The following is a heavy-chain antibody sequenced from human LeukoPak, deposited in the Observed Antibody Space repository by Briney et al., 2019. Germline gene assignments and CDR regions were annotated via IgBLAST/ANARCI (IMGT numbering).Heavy chain of an antibody. CDR3: ARVGTTVVTRAYYFDY. CDR2: INPSGGST. Sequence: ASVKVSCKASGYTFTSYYMHWVRQAPGQGLEWMGIINPSGGSTSYAQKFQGKVTMTRDTSTSTVYMELSSLRSEDTAVYYCARVGTTVVTRAYYFDYWGQGTLVTVSS. CDR1: GYTFTSYY. D-gene: IGHD4-23*01. V-gene: IGHV1-46*01. J-gene: IGHJ4*02.